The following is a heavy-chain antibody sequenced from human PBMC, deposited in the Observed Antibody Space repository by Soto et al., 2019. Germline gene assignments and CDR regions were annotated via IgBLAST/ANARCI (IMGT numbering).Heavy chain of an antibody. J-gene: IGHJ4*02. V-gene: IGHV1-46*01. Sequence: QVQLVQSGAEGKKPGASVKVSCKASGYTFTSYYVHWVRQAPGQGLEWMGIINPGGGTSYAQKFHGRVTMTRDTSTSTVYMELSSLRSEDTAVYYCARVYCSGGSCYGIDYWCQGTLVTVSS. CDR3: ARVYCSGGSCYGIDY. CDR1: GYTFTSYY. CDR2: INPGGGT. D-gene: IGHD2-15*01.